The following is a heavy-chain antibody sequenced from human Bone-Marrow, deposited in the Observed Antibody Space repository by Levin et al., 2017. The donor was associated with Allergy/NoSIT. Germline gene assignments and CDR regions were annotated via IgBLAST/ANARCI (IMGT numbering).Heavy chain of an antibody. CDR2: IYPGDSDT. Sequence: GESLKISCKNSGYTFTSYWFGWVRQMPGKGLEWMGIIYPGDSDTRYSPSFQGQVTISADKSISTAYLQWSSLKASDTAMYYCARPRYYYDSGGQGAFDIWGQGTMVTVSS. V-gene: IGHV5-51*01. D-gene: IGHD3-22*01. CDR3: ARPRYYYDSGGQGAFDI. J-gene: IGHJ3*02. CDR1: GYTFTSYW.